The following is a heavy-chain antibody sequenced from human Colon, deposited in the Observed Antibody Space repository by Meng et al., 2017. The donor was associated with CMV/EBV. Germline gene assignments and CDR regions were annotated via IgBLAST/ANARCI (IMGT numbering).Heavy chain of an antibody. CDR3: ARTRVIPPSYWFDP. J-gene: IGHJ5*02. D-gene: IGHD2-21*01. Sequence: YGAVINRGGYYWGWIRQRPGKGLEWIGYISYTGSTHYNPSLKSRVIISEGTSRSQFSLKVTSVTAADTAMYYCARTRVIPPSYWFDPWGQGILVTVSS. CDR2: ISYTGST. V-gene: IGHV4-31*02. CDR1: GAVINRGGYY.